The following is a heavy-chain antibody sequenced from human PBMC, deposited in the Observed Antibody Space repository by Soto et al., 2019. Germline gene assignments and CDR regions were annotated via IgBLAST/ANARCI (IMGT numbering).Heavy chain of an antibody. CDR1: GGTFGSYA. J-gene: IGHJ6*02. CDR3: GSSQGGSAGLEIYYYYYCRMDD. Sequence: QVQLVQSGADVKKTGSSVKVSCKPSGGTFGSYAISWVRQAPGQGLEWMGGIIPMTATANYAQKSQGRITITAEVPTSEEFMKLSTLRSKGAAVYYRGSSQGGSAGLEIYYYYYCRMDDRGQASTVPVCS. CDR2: IIPMTATA. D-gene: IGHD2-15*01. V-gene: IGHV1-69*01.